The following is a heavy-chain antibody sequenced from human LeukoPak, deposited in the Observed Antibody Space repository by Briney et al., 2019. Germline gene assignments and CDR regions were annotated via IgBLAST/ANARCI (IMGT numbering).Heavy chain of an antibody. V-gene: IGHV4-30-4*08. J-gene: IGHJ4*02. CDR3: ARADWNYAGNY. CDR2: IYYSGST. Sequence: SQTLSLTCTVPGGSISSGDYYWSWIRQPPGKGLEWIGYIYYSGSTYYNPSLKSRVTISVDTSKNQFSLKLSSVTAADTAVYYCARADWNYAGNYWGQGTLVTVSS. CDR1: GGSISSGDYY. D-gene: IGHD1-7*01.